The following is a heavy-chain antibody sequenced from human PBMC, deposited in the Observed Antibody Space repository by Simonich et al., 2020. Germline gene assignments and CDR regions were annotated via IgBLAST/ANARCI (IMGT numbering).Heavy chain of an antibody. D-gene: IGHD6-6*01. CDR1: GGTFSSYA. Sequence: QVQLVQSGAEVKKPGSSVKVSCKASGGTFSSYAISWVRQDHGQGLEWMGGIIPSFGTANYAQKFQGRVTITADESTSTAYMELSSLRSEDTAVYYCAFEYSSSSGAFDIWGQGTMVTVSS. CDR2: IIPSFGTA. J-gene: IGHJ3*02. CDR3: AFEYSSSSGAFDI. V-gene: IGHV1-69*13.